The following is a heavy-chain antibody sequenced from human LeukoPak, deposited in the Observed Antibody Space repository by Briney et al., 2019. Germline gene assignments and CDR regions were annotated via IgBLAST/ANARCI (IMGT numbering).Heavy chain of an antibody. Sequence: GGSLRLSCAASGFTFSSYWMSWVRQAPGKGLEWVANIKQDGSEKYYVDSVKGRFTISRDNAKNSLYLQMNSLRAEDTAVYYCVRVFSDFWSGYSYGWWFDPWGQGTLVTVSS. V-gene: IGHV3-7*01. D-gene: IGHD3-3*01. CDR2: IKQDGSEK. CDR3: VRVFSDFWSGYSYGWWFDP. CDR1: GFTFSSYW. J-gene: IGHJ5*02.